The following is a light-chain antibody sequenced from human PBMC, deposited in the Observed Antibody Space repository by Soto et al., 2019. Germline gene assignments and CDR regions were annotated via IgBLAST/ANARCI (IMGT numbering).Light chain of an antibody. V-gene: IGKV1-39*01. Sequence: DIPMTQSPSSLSASVGDRVTITCRASQSISSYFNWYQQKPGKAPKVLIYAASNLQSGVPSRFSGSGSGTDFTLTISSLQPEDFATYYCQQSYSAPRTFGQGTKVEIK. CDR2: AAS. CDR3: QQSYSAPRT. CDR1: QSISSY. J-gene: IGKJ1*01.